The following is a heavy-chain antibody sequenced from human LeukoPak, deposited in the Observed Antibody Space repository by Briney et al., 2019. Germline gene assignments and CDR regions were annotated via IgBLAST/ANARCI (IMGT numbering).Heavy chain of an antibody. CDR1: GFTFSSYS. CDR3: ARRERQSANYYYFDY. J-gene: IGHJ4*02. Sequence: GGSLRLSCAASGFTFSSYSMNWVRQAPGKGLEWVSYISGSGSPIYYADSVRGRFTISRDNAKNSLYLQMNSLRDDDTAVYYCARRERQSANYYYFDYWGQGTLVTVSS. V-gene: IGHV3-48*02. D-gene: IGHD4/OR15-4a*01. CDR2: ISGSGSPI.